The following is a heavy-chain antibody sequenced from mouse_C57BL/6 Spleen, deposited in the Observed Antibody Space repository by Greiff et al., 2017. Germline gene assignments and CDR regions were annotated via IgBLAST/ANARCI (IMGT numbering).Heavy chain of an antibody. V-gene: IGHV14-4*01. CDR1: GFNIKDDY. CDR2: IDPENGDT. CDR3: TPWDFEV. J-gene: IGHJ1*03. Sequence: EVQLQQSGAELVRPGASVTLSCTASGFNIKDDYMHWVKQRPEQGLEWIGWIDPENGDTEYASKFEGKATITADTPSNTAYLQLSILTSADTAVYYCTPWDFEVWGTGTTVTVSS.